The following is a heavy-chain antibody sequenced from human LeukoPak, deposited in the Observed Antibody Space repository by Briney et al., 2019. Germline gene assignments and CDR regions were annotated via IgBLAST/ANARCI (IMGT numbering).Heavy chain of an antibody. CDR1: GGSISSYY. CDR2: IYYSGST. D-gene: IGHD6-25*01. J-gene: IGHJ5*02. Sequence: SETLSLTCTVSGGSISSYYWSWIRQPPGKGLEWVGYIYYSGSTNYNPSLKSRVTISVDTSKNQFSLKLSSVTAADTAVYYCARAERLPLSGYWFDPWGQGTLVTVSS. V-gene: IGHV4-59*01. CDR3: ARAERLPLSGYWFDP.